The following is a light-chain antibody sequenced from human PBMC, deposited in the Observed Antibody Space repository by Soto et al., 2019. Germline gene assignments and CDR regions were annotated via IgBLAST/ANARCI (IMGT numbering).Light chain of an antibody. CDR3: QQRSNWPPT. Sequence: EIVMTQSQATLSVSPGERATLSCRASQSVSSDLAWYHQKPGQAPRLLIYDASNRATGIPARFSGSGSGTDFTLTISSLEPEDFAVYYCQQRSNWPPTFGQGTRLEI. J-gene: IGKJ5*01. CDR1: QSVSSD. CDR2: DAS. V-gene: IGKV3-11*01.